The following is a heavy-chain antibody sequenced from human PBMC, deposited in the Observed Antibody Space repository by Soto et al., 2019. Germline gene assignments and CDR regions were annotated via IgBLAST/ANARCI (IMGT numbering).Heavy chain of an antibody. D-gene: IGHD6-6*01. Sequence: GASVKVSCKVSVYTLTELSMHWVRQAPGKGLEWMGGFDPEDGETIYAQKFQGRVTMTEDTSTDTAYMELSSLRSEDTAVYYCATEGGNSSSGFYYYYGMDVWGQGTTVTVSS. CDR3: ATEGGNSSSGFYYYYGMDV. V-gene: IGHV1-24*01. CDR2: FDPEDGET. J-gene: IGHJ6*02. CDR1: VYTLTELS.